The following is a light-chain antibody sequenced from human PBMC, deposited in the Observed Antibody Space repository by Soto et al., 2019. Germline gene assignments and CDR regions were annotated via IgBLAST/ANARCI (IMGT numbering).Light chain of an antibody. Sequence: QSALTQPASVSGSPGQSITISCTGTSSDVGNYNYVSWYQQVPGKAPKLLIFEVSNRPSGVSNRFSGSKSGNTASLTISGLQAEDEADYYCSSFTTSSTLVFGGGTQLTVL. CDR3: SSFTTSSTLV. V-gene: IGLV2-14*01. CDR1: SSDVGNYNY. CDR2: EVS. J-gene: IGLJ2*01.